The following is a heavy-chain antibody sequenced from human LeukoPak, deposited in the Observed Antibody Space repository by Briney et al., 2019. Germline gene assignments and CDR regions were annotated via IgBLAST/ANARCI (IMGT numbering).Heavy chain of an antibody. CDR3: ASGAAMERSAFDY. J-gene: IGHJ4*02. D-gene: IGHD5-18*01. V-gene: IGHV3-66*01. CDR2: IYSGGST. CDR1: GFTVNSNY. Sequence: GGSLRLSCGASGFTVNSNYMAWVRQAPGKGLEWVALIYSGGSTHYSDSVRGRFTISRDNSKNTLYLQMNSLRAEDTAVYYCASGAAMERSAFDYWGQGTLVTVSS.